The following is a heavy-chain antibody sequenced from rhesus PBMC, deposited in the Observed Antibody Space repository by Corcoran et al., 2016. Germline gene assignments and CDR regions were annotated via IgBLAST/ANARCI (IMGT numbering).Heavy chain of an antibody. D-gene: IGHD6-37*01. CDR3: VGLMVAGPVEY. V-gene: IGHV4-173*01. Sequence: LQLQESGPGLVKPSETLSLTCAVSGGSISSTSWTWSLQPPGKGLEWIGRISGDDRSTDYNPPPRSRVTISTATSKTQFSLKVDSVTAADTAVYYCVGLMVAGPVEYWGQGVLVTVSS. J-gene: IGHJ4*01. CDR2: ISGDDRST. CDR1: GGSISSTS.